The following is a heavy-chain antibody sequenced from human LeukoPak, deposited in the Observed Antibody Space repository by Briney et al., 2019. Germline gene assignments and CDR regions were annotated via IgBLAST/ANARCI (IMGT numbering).Heavy chain of an antibody. CDR1: GFTFSTYT. J-gene: IGHJ4*02. CDR2: INLRGSKV. CDR3: ATLRWGSGLYAGDY. V-gene: IGHV3-48*03. D-gene: IGHD6-19*01. Sequence: PGGSLRLSCAVSGFTFSTYTMNWVRQAPGKGLDWVAYINLRGSKVYYADSVKGRFTISRDNAKNSLYLQMDSLRAEDTAVYYCATLRWGSGLYAGDYWGQGNLVAVSS.